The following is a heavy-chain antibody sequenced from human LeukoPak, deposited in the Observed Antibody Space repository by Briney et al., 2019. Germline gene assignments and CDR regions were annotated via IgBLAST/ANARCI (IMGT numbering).Heavy chain of an antibody. V-gene: IGHV3-9*01. J-gene: IGHJ4*02. Sequence: GGSLRLSCVASGFIFDSYAMHWVRQAPGRGLEWVSGISWNSAGKGYADSVKGRFTISRDNAKNSLYLQMNSLRAEDTAVYYCAGRGSWGQGTLVTVPS. D-gene: IGHD1-26*01. CDR1: GFIFDSYA. CDR3: AGRGS. CDR2: ISWNSAGK.